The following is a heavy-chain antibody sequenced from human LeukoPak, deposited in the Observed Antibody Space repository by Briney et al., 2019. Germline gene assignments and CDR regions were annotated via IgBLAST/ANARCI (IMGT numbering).Heavy chain of an antibody. CDR3: ARDVSYCPGDY. D-gene: IGHD2-21*02. CDR2: IKTDGSQK. Sequence: GGSLRLSCVASGFTFSNYWMTWVRQAPGKGLEWVANIKTDGSQKSYVDSVKGRFTISRDNAKNLLYLQMNSLRAEDMAVYYCARDVSYCPGDYWGQGTLVTVSS. CDR1: GFTFSNYW. J-gene: IGHJ4*02. V-gene: IGHV3-7*01.